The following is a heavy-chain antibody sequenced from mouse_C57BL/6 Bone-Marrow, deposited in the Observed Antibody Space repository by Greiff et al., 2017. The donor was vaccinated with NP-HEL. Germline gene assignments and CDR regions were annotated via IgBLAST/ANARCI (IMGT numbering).Heavy chain of an antibody. CDR2: INPNNGGT. J-gene: IGHJ3*01. CDR3: ARGYCGSTLFAY. V-gene: IGHV1-26*01. D-gene: IGHD1-1*01. Sequence: VQLQQSGPELVKPGASVKISCKASGYTFTDYYMNWVKQSHGKSLEWIGDINPNNGGTSYNQKFKGKATLTVDKSSSTAYMELRSLTSEDSAVYYCARGYCGSTLFAYWGRGTRVTVSA. CDR1: GYTFTDYY.